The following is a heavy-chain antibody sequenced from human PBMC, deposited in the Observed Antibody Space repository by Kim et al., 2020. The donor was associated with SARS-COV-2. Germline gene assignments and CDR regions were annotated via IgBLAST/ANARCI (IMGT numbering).Heavy chain of an antibody. CDR3: ARGRRYSSSWFDY. D-gene: IGHD6-13*01. J-gene: IGHJ4*02. V-gene: IGHV4-34*01. CDR1: GGSFSGYY. Sequence: SETLSLTCAVYGGSFSGYYWSWIRQPPGKGLEWIGEINHSGSTNYNPSLKSRVTISVDTSKNQFSLKLSSVTAADTAVYYCARGRRYSSSWFDYWGQGTLVTVSS. CDR2: INHSGST.